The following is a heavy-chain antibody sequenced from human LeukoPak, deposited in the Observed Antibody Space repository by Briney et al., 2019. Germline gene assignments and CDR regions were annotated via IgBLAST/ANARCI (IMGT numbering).Heavy chain of an antibody. CDR1: GNTFDDYG. J-gene: IGHJ5*02. CDR2: INWNGGST. V-gene: IGHV3-20*04. Sequence: PGGSLRLSCAASGNTFDDYGMSWVRQAPGTGLEWVSRINWNGGSTGYADSVKGRFTISRDNSKNTLYLQMNSLRAEDTAVYYCAKGPYSGFSWGQGTLVTVSS. D-gene: IGHD1-26*01. CDR3: AKGPYSGFS.